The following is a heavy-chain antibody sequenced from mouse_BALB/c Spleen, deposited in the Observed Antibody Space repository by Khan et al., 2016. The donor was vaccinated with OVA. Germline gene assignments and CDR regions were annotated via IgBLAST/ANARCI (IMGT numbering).Heavy chain of an antibody. Sequence: QVQLKESGPGLVKPSQSLSITCTVSGFSLTTYGVHWVRQSPGKGLEWLGVIRRGGNTTHNAAFIPRLSITKDDSKCQVFFKMDSLQADDTDVYYCARNSYKYDFTYWGQGTLVTVSA. CDR2: IRRGGNT. D-gene: IGHD2-14*01. CDR3: ARNSYKYDFTY. J-gene: IGHJ3*01. CDR1: GFSLTTYG. V-gene: IGHV2-2*01.